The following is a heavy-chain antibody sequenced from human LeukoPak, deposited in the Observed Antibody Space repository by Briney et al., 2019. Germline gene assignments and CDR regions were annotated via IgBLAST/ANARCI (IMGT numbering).Heavy chain of an antibody. Sequence: SETLSLTCTVSGGSVSSGSYYWSWIRQPPGKGLEWIGEINHSGSTNYNPSLKSRVTISVDTSKNQFSLKLSSVTAADTAVYYCARVFTRLRELSFDYWGQGTLVTVSS. CDR2: INHSGST. D-gene: IGHD5-12*01. J-gene: IGHJ4*02. CDR1: GGSVSSGSYY. V-gene: IGHV4-39*07. CDR3: ARVFTRLRELSFDY.